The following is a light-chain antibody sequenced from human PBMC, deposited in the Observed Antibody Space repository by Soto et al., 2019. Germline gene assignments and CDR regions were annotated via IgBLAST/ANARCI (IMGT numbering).Light chain of an antibody. V-gene: IGKV4-1*01. CDR2: WAS. CDR1: QSVLYSSNNDNC. CDR3: QQYYTTPLT. J-gene: IGKJ1*01. Sequence: DIVMTQSPDSLAVSLGERATINCKSSQSVLYSSNNDNCLAWYQQKPGQPPKLLIYWASSRESGVPDRFSGSGFGTDFTLTISSLQAEDVAVYFCQQYYTTPLTFGQGTRLEVK.